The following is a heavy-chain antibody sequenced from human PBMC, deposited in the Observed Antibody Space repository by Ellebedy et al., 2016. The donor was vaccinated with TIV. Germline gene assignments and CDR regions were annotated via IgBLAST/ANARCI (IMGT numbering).Heavy chain of an antibody. J-gene: IGHJ3*02. V-gene: IGHV3-11*06. D-gene: IGHD3-3*01. Sequence: GGSLRLXCAASGFTFGDYYMSWIRQAPGKGLEWVSYISSSSSYTNYADSVKGRFTISRDNAKNSLYLQMNSLRDEDTAVYYCARKRITIFGVVIPGAFDIWGRGTMVTVSS. CDR1: GFTFGDYY. CDR3: ARKRITIFGVVIPGAFDI. CDR2: ISSSSSYT.